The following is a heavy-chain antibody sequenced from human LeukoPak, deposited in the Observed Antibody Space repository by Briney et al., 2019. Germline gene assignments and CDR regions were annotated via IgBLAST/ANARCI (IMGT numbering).Heavy chain of an antibody. CDR1: GVSLSTSGMR. D-gene: IGHD2-15*01. CDR3: ARIRSVGGAFDF. V-gene: IGHV2-70*04. CDR2: IDWDDDK. J-gene: IGHJ3*01. Sequence: SGPTLVKPTQTLTLTCTFSGVSLSTSGMRVSWIRQPPGKALEWLARIDWDDDKFYSTSLKTRLTISKDTSKNQVVLTMTNMDPVDTATYYCARIRSVGGAFDFWGLGTMVTVSS.